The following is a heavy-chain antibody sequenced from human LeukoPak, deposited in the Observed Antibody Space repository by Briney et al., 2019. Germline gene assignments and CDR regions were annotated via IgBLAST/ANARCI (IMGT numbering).Heavy chain of an antibody. CDR2: ISYDGSNK. CDR3: AKEVVGYCSSTSCYVGYGMDV. Sequence: PGGSLRLSCAASGFTFSSSGMHWVRQAPGKGLEWVAVISYDGSNKYYADSVKGRFTISRDNSKNTLYLQMNSLRAEDTAVYYCAKEVVGYCSSTSCYVGYGMDVWGQGTTVTVSS. D-gene: IGHD2-2*03. V-gene: IGHV3-30*18. CDR1: GFTFSSSG. J-gene: IGHJ6*02.